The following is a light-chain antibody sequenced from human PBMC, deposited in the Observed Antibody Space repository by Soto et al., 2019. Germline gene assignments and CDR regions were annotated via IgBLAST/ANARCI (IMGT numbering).Light chain of an antibody. V-gene: IGKV1-39*01. CDR3: QESYSHLWGT. J-gene: IGKJ1*01. Sequence: DIQMTQSPSSLSASVGDRVTITCRTSQSINTYLNWYQQKPGKAPKVLIYGASTLKSGVPLRFSGSGSGTDFTPTISSLEPEDFATYFCQESYSHLWGTCGQGTKVEIK. CDR2: GAS. CDR1: QSINTY.